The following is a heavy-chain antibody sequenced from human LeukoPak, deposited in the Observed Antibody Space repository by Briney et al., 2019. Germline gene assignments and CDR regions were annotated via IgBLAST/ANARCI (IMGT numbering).Heavy chain of an antibody. V-gene: IGHV3-30*02. CDR1: GFTCSNYG. J-gene: IGHJ3*02. Sequence: GGSLRLSCAASGFTCSNYGMHWVLQAPGKGLEWVAFIRYDGSNKYYADSVKGRFTISRDNSKNTLYLQMNSLRAEDTAVYYCAKDRYSTISAGGTLDIWGQGTMVTVSS. CDR3: AKDRYSTISAGGTLDI. D-gene: IGHD6-13*01. CDR2: IRYDGSNK.